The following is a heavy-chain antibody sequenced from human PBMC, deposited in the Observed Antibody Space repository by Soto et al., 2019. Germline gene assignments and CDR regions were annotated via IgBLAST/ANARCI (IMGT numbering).Heavy chain of an antibody. D-gene: IGHD5-12*01. CDR1: GCTYSSYA. CDR3: ASSIYETYDYGMDV. J-gene: IGHJ6*04. V-gene: IGHV1-69*13. CDR2: IIPIFGTA. Sequence: ASVKVSCKASGCTYSSYAISWVRQAPGQGLEWMGGIIPIFGTANYAQKFQGRVTITADESTSTAYMELSSLRSEDTAVYYCASSIYETYDYGMDVWGNGGTVTVSS.